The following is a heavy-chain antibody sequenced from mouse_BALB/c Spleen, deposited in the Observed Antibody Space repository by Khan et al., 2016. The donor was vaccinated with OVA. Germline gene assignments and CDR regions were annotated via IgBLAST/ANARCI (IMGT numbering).Heavy chain of an antibody. J-gene: IGHJ4*01. D-gene: IGHD4-1*01. CDR3: ARHNWDEDYAMDY. Sequence: EVELVESGGGLVKPGGSLKLSCAASGFTFSNYGMSWVRQTPEKRLEWVATISGGGSYTYYPDSVTGRFPISRDNAKNNLYLQMSSLRAEDTALYYSARHNWDEDYAMDYWGQGTSVTVSS. V-gene: IGHV5-9-2*01. CDR1: GFTFSNYG. CDR2: ISGGGSYT.